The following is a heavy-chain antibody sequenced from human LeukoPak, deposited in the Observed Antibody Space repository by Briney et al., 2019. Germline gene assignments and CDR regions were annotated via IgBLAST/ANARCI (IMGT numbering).Heavy chain of an antibody. CDR2: INGDGTIT. V-gene: IGHV3-74*01. D-gene: IGHD6-19*01. Sequence: GGSLRLSCAASGFTFSSHWLHWVRHAPGKGLMWVSRINGDGTITTYADSVKGRFTISRDNAKNTLYLQMNGLRVEDTAVYYCVSPSSGTFDYWGQGTLLTVSS. J-gene: IGHJ4*02. CDR3: VSPSSGTFDY. CDR1: GFTFSSHW.